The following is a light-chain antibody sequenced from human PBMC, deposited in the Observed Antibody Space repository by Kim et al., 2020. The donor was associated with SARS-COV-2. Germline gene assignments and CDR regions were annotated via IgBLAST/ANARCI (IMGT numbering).Light chain of an antibody. CDR1: RTDVGAYNL. CDR3: CSSTKSRWV. J-gene: IGLJ3*02. Sequence: PGQTITTSCTGTRTDVGAYNLVSWYQQHPDKAPKLIVYEVSKRPSGVSDRFSGSKSGNTASLTISGLQAEDEADYYCCSSTKSRWVFGGGTQLTVL. CDR2: EVS. V-gene: IGLV2-23*02.